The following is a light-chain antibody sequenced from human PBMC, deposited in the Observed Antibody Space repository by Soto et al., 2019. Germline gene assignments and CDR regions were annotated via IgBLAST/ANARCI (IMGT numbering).Light chain of an antibody. J-gene: IGKJ1*01. CDR1: QSVSTN. CDR2: GAS. Sequence: EIVMTQSPDTLSVSPGESATLSCRASQSVSTNLAWYKQKPGQAPRLLLYGASTRATDIPARFSGSVSGTEFTLTISSLQSEDFAVYYCQQYSDWLRTFGQGAKVEIK. V-gene: IGKV3-15*01. CDR3: QQYSDWLRT.